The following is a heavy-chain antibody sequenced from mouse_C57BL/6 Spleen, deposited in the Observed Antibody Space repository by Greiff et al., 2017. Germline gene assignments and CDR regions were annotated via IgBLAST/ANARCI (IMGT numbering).Heavy chain of an antibody. V-gene: IGHV1-76*01. Sequence: VQLQQSGAALVRPGASVQLSCKASGYTFTDYSIYWVKQRPVQRLERIARIYPGSGNTYYNEKFKGKATLTDANSSSTAYMQLSSLTSEDSAVYYCARCIYYDYDRYYYAMGYWGKGTSVTVSS. CDR2: IYPGSGNT. CDR3: ARCIYYDYDRYYYAMGY. D-gene: IGHD2-4*01. CDR1: GYTFTDYS. J-gene: IGHJ4*01.